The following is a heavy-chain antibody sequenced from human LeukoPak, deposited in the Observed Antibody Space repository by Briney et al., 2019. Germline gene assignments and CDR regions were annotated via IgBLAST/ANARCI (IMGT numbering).Heavy chain of an antibody. Sequence: ASVKVSCKASGGTFSSYAISWVRQAPGQGLEWMGGIIPIFGTANYAQKFQGRVTITTDESTNTAYMELSSLRSENTAVYSCARTKAPRADNATYYYDSSGYSGGIDYWGPGTLVTVSS. CDR3: ARTKAPRADNATYYYDSSGYSGGIDY. CDR2: IIPIFGTA. J-gene: IGHJ4*02. CDR1: GGTFSSYA. V-gene: IGHV1-69*05. D-gene: IGHD3-22*01.